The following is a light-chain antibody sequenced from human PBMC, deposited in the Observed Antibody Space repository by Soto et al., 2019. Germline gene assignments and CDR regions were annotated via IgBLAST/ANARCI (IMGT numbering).Light chain of an antibody. CDR1: QSVSSN. J-gene: IGKJ3*01. CDR3: HPYNTWPSFT. V-gene: IGKV3-15*01. CDR2: GAS. Sequence: EMVMTQSPATLSVSPGERATLSCRASQSVSSNLGWYQQKPGQTPRLLIYGASTRATGIPARFSVSGSGTEFTLAICSLQSVDFAVYYCHPYNTWPSFTFGPGTKVDVK.